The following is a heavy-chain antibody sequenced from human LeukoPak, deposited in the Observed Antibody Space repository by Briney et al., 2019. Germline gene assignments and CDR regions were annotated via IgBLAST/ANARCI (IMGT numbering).Heavy chain of an antibody. J-gene: IGHJ4*02. Sequence: GGSLRLTCAASGFTFSSYAMHWVRQAPGKGLEWVAVISYDGSNKYYADSVKGRFTISRDNSKNTLYLQMNSLRAEDTAVYYCARELLPDYFDYWGQGTLVTVSS. CDR3: ARELLPDYFDY. CDR1: GFTFSSYA. D-gene: IGHD1-26*01. V-gene: IGHV3-30-3*01. CDR2: ISYDGSNK.